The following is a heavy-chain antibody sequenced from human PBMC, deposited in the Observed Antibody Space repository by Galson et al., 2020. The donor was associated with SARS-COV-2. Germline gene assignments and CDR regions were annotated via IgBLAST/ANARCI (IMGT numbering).Heavy chain of an antibody. Sequence: SETLSLTCTLSGGSITNYYWSWIRQPAGKGLEWIGRIHSSGSANYNPSLKSRVTMSVDPSKRQYALKLSSMTAADTAVYYCARDGGPRFDSWGQGTLVTVSS. CDR3: ARDGGPRFDS. CDR2: IHSSGSA. D-gene: IGHD3-16*01. V-gene: IGHV4-4*07. CDR1: GGSITNYY. J-gene: IGHJ5*01.